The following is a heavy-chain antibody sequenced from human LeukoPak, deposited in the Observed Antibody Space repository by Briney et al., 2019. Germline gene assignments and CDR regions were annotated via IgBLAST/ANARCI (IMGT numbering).Heavy chain of an antibody. Sequence: GGSLRLSCAASGFTFSSYAMHWVRQAPGKGLEWVAVISYDGSNKYYADSVKGRFTISRDNSKNTLYLQMNSLRAEDTVVYYCASSLYGSGSYYEYYFDYWGQGTLVTVSS. J-gene: IGHJ4*02. D-gene: IGHD3-10*01. V-gene: IGHV3-30-3*01. CDR1: GFTFSSYA. CDR2: ISYDGSNK. CDR3: ASSLYGSGSYYEYYFDY.